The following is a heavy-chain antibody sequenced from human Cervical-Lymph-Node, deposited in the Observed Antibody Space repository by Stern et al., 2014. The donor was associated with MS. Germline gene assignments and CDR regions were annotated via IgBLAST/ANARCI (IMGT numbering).Heavy chain of an antibody. J-gene: IGHJ4*02. CDR2: IFPGGADI. CDR1: GYTFTSYW. CDR3: ARQRYFDY. V-gene: IGHV5-51*01. Sequence: EVQLVESGPEVKRPGESLKISCQASGYTFTSYWIGWVRQMPGKGLEWIAIIFPGGADIGYSPSFQGQAPISADKSSSTAYLQWNNLKASDTAIYYCARQRYFDYWGQGTLVTVSS.